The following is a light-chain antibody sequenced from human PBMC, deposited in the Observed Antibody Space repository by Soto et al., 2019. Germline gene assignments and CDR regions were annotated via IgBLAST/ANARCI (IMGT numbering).Light chain of an antibody. J-gene: IGLJ2*01. CDR2: VNTDGSH. CDR1: SGHSSYA. CDR3: QTWGTGVVV. Sequence: QPVLTQSPSASASLGASVKLTCTLSSGHSSYAISWHQQQPEKGPRHLMKVNTDGSHSTGDGIPDRFSGSSSGAERYLTISSLQSEDEADYYCQTWGTGVVVFGGGTKLTVL. V-gene: IGLV4-69*02.